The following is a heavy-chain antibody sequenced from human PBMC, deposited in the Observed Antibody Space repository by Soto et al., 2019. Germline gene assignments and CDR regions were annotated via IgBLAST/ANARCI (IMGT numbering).Heavy chain of an antibody. V-gene: IGHV2-5*01. CDR2: IYWNDDK. CDR1: GFSLSTSGVG. J-gene: IGHJ4*02. D-gene: IGHD4-17*01. Sequence: SGPTLVKPTQTLTLTCTFSGFSLSTSGVGVGWIRQPPGKALEWLALIYWNDDKRYSPSLKSRLTITKDTSKNQVVLTMTNMDPVDTATYYCAHDDGVDYGDYSFIYWGQGTLVTVSS. CDR3: AHDDGVDYGDYSFIY.